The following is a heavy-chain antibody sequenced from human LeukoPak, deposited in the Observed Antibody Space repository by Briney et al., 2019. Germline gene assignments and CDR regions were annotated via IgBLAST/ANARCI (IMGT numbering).Heavy chain of an antibody. CDR2: IKKDGSEK. CDR1: GFTFSTYA. CDR3: ARDLSGVTGYTYGRGIDY. V-gene: IGHV3-7*01. J-gene: IGHJ4*02. D-gene: IGHD5-18*01. Sequence: GGSLRLSCAASGFTFSTYAMNWVRQAPGKGLEWVANIKKDGSEKYYVDSVKGRFTISRDNAKTSLYLQMNSLRAEDTAVYYCARDLSGVTGYTYGRGIDYWGQGTLVTVSS.